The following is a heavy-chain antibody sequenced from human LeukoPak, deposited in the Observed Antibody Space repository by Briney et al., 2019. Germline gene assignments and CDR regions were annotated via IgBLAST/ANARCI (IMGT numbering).Heavy chain of an antibody. CDR3: ASRGFSGFDP. D-gene: IGHD3-3*01. CDR2: IYHSGGT. CDR1: GGSISSGGYS. J-gene: IGHJ5*02. Sequence: PSQTLSLTCAVSGGSISSGGYSWSWIRQPPGKGLEWIGYIYHSGGTYYNPSLKSRVTISVDRSKNQFSLKLSSVTAADTAVYYCASRGFSGFDPWGQGTLVTVSS. V-gene: IGHV4-30-2*01.